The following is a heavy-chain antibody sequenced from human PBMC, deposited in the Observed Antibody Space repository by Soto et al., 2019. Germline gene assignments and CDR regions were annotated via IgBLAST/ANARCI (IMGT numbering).Heavy chain of an antibody. CDR1: GDSVSSNSAA. Sequence: SQTLSLTCAISGDSVSSNSAAWNWIRQSPSRGLEWLGRTYYRSKWYNDYAVSVKSRITINPDTSKNQFSLQLNSVTAEDTAVYYCVRQLAGGAVGTTEYRFFDNWGQGTQVTVSS. CDR2: TYYRSKWYN. V-gene: IGHV6-1*01. D-gene: IGHD6-13*01. CDR3: VRQLAGGAVGTTEYRFFDN. J-gene: IGHJ4*02.